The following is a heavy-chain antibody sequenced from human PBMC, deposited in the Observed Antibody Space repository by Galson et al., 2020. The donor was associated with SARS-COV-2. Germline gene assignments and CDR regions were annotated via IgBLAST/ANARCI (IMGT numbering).Heavy chain of an antibody. D-gene: IGHD3-22*01. V-gene: IGHV3-23*01. CDR1: GFPFSSYA. Sequence: GGFLRLSCAASGFPFSSYAMSWVRQAPGKGLEWVPSISASAVRISSAVSVKGRFSISRDNSKNTLYLQMNSLRGEDTAIYYCAKEEHSSGYYYMFDYWGQGTLVTVSS. CDR2: ISASAVRI. CDR3: AKEEHSSGYYYMFDY. J-gene: IGHJ4*02.